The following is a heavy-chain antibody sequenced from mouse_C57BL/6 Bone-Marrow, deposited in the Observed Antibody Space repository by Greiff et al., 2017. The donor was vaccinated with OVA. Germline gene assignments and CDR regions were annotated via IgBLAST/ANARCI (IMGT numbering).Heavy chain of an antibody. Sequence: EVKVEESGGGLVQPGGSLKLSCAASGFTFSDYYMYWVRQTPEKRLEWVAYISNGGGSTYYPDTVKGRFTISRDNAKNTLYLQMSRLKSEDTAMYYCARHDYERAYWGQGTLVTVSA. CDR2: ISNGGGST. J-gene: IGHJ3*01. V-gene: IGHV5-12*01. CDR3: ARHDYERAY. D-gene: IGHD2-4*01. CDR1: GFTFSDYY.